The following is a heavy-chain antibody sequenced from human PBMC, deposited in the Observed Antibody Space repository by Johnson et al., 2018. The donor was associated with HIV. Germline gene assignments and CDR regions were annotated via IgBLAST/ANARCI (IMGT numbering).Heavy chain of an antibody. CDR3: ARSRDMATTSHAFDI. CDR1: GFTFSSYA. D-gene: IGHD5-24*01. V-gene: IGHV3-30*14. J-gene: IGHJ3*02. CDR2: ISYDESNK. Sequence: QVQLVESGGGVVQPGRSLRLSCAASGFTFSSYAMHWVRQAPGKGLEWVAVISYDESNKHYADSVKGRFTISRDNSKNTLYLQMGSLRAEDMAVYYCARSRDMATTSHAFDIWGQGTMVTVSS.